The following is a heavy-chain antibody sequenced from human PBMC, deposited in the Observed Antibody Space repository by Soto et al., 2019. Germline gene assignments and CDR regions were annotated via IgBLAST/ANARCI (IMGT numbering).Heavy chain of an antibody. D-gene: IGHD1-1*01. Sequence: SETLSLTCSVSDDSIVSYYCSCVRHPPGKGLQWIGYVFYRGGTAYNPSLKSRVTISLDMSKKQFSLNLNSVTAADTAAYFCARVQLVEKVLDYWGQGTLLTVSS. CDR1: DDSIVSYY. J-gene: IGHJ4*02. V-gene: IGHV4-59*01. CDR3: ARVQLVEKVLDY. CDR2: VFYRGGT.